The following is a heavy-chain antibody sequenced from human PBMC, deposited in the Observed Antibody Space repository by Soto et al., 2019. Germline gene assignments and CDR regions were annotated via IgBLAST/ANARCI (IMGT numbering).Heavy chain of an antibody. D-gene: IGHD6-13*01. CDR2: TYYRSKWYN. Sequence: LLMQSQTLSLTCAISGDSVSSNSAAWNWIRQSPSRGLEWLGRTYYRSKWYNDYAVSVKSRITINPDTSKNQFSLQLNSVTPEDTAVYYCARDHVAAAGTKYFDYWGQGTLVTVSS. J-gene: IGHJ4*02. V-gene: IGHV6-1*01. CDR3: ARDHVAAAGTKYFDY. CDR1: GDSVSSNSAA.